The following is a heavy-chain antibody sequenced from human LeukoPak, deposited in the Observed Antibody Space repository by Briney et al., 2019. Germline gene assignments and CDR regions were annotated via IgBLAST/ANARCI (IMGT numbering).Heavy chain of an antibody. J-gene: IGHJ3*02. CDR1: GFTVSSNY. CDR3: ARGGPPWLRISNAFDI. D-gene: IGHD5-18*01. V-gene: IGHV3-66*01. Sequence: QPGGSLRLSCAASGFTVSSNYMSWVRQAPGKGLEWVSVIYSGGSTYYADSVKGRFTISRDNSKNTLYLQMNSLRAEDTAVYYCARGGPPWLRISNAFDIWGQGTMVTVSS. CDR2: IYSGGST.